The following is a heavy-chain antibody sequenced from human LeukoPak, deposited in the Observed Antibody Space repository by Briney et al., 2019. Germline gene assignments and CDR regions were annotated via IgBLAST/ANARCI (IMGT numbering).Heavy chain of an antibody. CDR1: GFTFRNYD. CDR2: ISSSSSTI. D-gene: IGHD5-18*01. V-gene: IGHV3-48*02. CDR3: ASGVETSMGNDY. Sequence: PGGSLGLSCAASGFTFRNYDMNWVRQAPGKGLEWVSFISSSSSTIYYADSVRGRFTTSRDNAKNSLDLQMNSLRDEDTAVYYCASGVETSMGNDYWGQGTLVTVSS. J-gene: IGHJ4*02.